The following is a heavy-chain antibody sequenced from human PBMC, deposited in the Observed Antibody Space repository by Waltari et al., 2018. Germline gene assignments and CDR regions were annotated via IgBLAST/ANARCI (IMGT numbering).Heavy chain of an antibody. CDR2: TWSDGSVE. Sequence: QVQLVESGGGVVQPGKSLRLSCVASGSSLSNYGMHWVRQTPGRGLEWVALTWSDGSVEYYADSVRGRFTVSRDNSKNILYLDMDSLRVDDTATYYCAKDAFGNTYLDYWGQGTLVTVSS. CDR1: GSSLSNYG. J-gene: IGHJ4*02. V-gene: IGHV3-33*03. CDR3: AKDAFGNTYLDY. D-gene: IGHD3-10*01.